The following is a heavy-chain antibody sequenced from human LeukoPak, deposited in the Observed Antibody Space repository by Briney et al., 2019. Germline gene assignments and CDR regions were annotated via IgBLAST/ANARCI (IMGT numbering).Heavy chain of an antibody. CDR2: INHSGST. CDR1: GGSFSGYY. D-gene: IGHD3-22*01. CDR3: ARDGNYYDSSGYYDLFDY. V-gene: IGHV4-34*01. Sequence: PSETLSLTCAVYGGSFSGYYWSWIRQPPGKGLEWIGEINHSGSTNYNPSLKSRVTISVDTSKNQFSLKLSSVTAADTAVYYCARDGNYYDSSGYYDLFDYWGQGTLVTVSS. J-gene: IGHJ4*02.